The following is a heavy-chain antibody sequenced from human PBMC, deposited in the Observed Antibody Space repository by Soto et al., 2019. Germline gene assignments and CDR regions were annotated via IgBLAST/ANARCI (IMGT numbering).Heavy chain of an antibody. D-gene: IGHD3-10*01. Sequence: PSEPLSLTCTVSGGSVSSGSYYWSWIRQPPGKGLEWIGYIYYSGSTNYNPSLKSRVTISVDTSKNQFSLKLSSVTAADTAVYYCARDHVVRGVINWFDPWGQGTLVTVSS. CDR2: IYYSGST. V-gene: IGHV4-61*01. J-gene: IGHJ5*02. CDR3: ARDHVVRGVINWFDP. CDR1: GGSVSSGSYY.